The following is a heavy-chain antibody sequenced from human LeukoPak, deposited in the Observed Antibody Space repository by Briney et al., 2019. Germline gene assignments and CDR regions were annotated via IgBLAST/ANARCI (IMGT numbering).Heavy chain of an antibody. Sequence: GGSLRLSCAASGFTFSSYAMNWVRQAPGKGLEWVSYISSSHSTIYYAGSVKGRFTIYRDNAKNSLYLQMHSLRAEDTAVYYCARDRAAGRGLYYYYYYMDVWGKGTTVTASS. CDR2: ISSSHSTI. CDR3: ARDRAAGRGLYYYYYYMDV. D-gene: IGHD6-13*01. V-gene: IGHV3-48*03. CDR1: GFTFSSYA. J-gene: IGHJ6*03.